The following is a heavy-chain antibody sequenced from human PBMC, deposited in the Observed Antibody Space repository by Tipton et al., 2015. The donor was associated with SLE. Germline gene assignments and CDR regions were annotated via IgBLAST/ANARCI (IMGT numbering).Heavy chain of an antibody. V-gene: IGHV4-59*12. D-gene: IGHD1-26*01. J-gene: IGHJ3*01. Sequence: TLSLTCSVSGDSISRYYWNWIRQPPGKGLKWIGNIYYSDNTNYTPSLESRVTISVDTAKKQFSLKLTSVTAADTAMYYCAREYQGRFYVNGAFDVWGQGTMVTVSS. CDR3: AREYQGRFYVNGAFDV. CDR2: IYYSDNT. CDR1: GDSISRYY.